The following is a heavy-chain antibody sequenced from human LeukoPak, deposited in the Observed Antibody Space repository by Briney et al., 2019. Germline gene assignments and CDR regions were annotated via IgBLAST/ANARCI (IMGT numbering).Heavy chain of an antibody. Sequence: GGSLRLSCAASGFTFSSYSMNWVRQAPGKGLEWVSAISGSGGSTYYADSVKGRFTISRDNSKNTLYLQMNSLRAEDTAVYYCAKEYSGSYYLDYWGQGTLVTVSS. D-gene: IGHD1-26*01. CDR2: ISGSGGST. V-gene: IGHV3-23*01. CDR3: AKEYSGSYYLDY. J-gene: IGHJ4*02. CDR1: GFTFSSYS.